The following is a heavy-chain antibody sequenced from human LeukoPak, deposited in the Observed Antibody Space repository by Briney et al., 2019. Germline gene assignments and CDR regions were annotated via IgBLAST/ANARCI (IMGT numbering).Heavy chain of an antibody. J-gene: IGHJ4*02. CDR3: ASTTYSSSSPDY. CDR1: VYTFTDYY. CDR2: INPNSGGT. V-gene: IGHV1-2*02. D-gene: IGHD6-6*01. Sequence: ASVTVSRKASVYTFTDYYMHWVRQPPGQGLEWMGWINPNSGGTNYAQKFQGRVTMTRDTSISTAYMELSRLRSDDTAVYYCASTTYSSSSPDYWGQGTLVTVSS.